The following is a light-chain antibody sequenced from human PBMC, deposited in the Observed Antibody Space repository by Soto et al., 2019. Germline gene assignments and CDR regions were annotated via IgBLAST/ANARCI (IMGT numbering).Light chain of an antibody. CDR3: QQYNSYSWT. Sequence: DIQMTQSPSTLSASVGDRVTITCRASQSISSWLAWYQQKPGKAPKLRIYDASSLESGVPSRFSGSGSGTEFTLTISSLQPDDFATYYCQQYNSYSWTFGQGPKVEIK. V-gene: IGKV1-5*01. CDR2: DAS. J-gene: IGKJ1*01. CDR1: QSISSW.